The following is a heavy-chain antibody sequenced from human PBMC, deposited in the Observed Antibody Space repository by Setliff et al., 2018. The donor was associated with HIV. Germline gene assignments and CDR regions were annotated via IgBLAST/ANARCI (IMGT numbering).Heavy chain of an antibody. V-gene: IGHV3-7*01. CDR1: GFTFGDYA. CDR3: ARDRRRYDIVTLHYMDV. CDR2: INQDGSGR. D-gene: IGHD2-15*01. Sequence: PGGSLRLSCTASGFTFGDYAMSWVRQAPGKGLEWVANINQDGSGRYYVDSVKGRFTISRDNAKNSLYLQMNSLRAEDTAMYYCARDRRRYDIVTLHYMDVWGKGTTVTVSS. J-gene: IGHJ6*03.